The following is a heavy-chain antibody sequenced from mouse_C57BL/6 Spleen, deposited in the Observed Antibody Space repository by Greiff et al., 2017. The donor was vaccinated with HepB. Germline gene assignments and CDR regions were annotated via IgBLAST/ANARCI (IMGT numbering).Heavy chain of an antibody. D-gene: IGHD2-3*01. CDR3: AREEYGDGYPWFAY. V-gene: IGHV3-6*01. CDR2: ISYDGSN. Sequence: EVHLVESGPGLVKPSQSLSLTCSVTGYSITSGYYWNWIRQFPGNKLEWMGYISYDGSNNYNPSLKNRISITRDTSKNQFFLKLNSVTTEDTATYYCAREEYGDGYPWFAYWGQGTLVTVSA. CDR1: GYSITSGYY. J-gene: IGHJ3*01.